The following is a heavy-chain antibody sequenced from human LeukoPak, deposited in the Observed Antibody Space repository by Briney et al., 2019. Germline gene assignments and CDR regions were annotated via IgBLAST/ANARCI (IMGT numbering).Heavy chain of an antibody. Sequence: GGSLRLSCAASGFTFSSYAMSWVRQAPGKGLEWVSAISGCGGSTYYADSVKGRFTISRDNSKNTLYLQMNSLRAEDTAVYYCANLVVVVPAATRGYWGQGTLVTVSS. CDR2: ISGCGGST. V-gene: IGHV3-23*01. J-gene: IGHJ4*02. CDR3: ANLVVVVPAATRGY. CDR1: GFTFSSYA. D-gene: IGHD2-2*01.